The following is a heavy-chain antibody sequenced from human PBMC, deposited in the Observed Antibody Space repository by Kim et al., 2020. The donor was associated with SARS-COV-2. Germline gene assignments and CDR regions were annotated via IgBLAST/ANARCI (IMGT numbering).Heavy chain of an antibody. CDR2: IYYSGSN. D-gene: IGHD4-17*01. CDR3: ARAAPYGDYYY. J-gene: IGHJ4*02. Sequence: SETLSLTCSVSGGSISSSSYYWGWIRQPPGKGLEWIGSIYYSGSNYYNPSLKSRVTISVDTSKNQFSLKLSSVTAADTAVYYCARAAPYGDYYYWGQGTLVTVSS. V-gene: IGHV4-39*01. CDR1: GGSISSSSYY.